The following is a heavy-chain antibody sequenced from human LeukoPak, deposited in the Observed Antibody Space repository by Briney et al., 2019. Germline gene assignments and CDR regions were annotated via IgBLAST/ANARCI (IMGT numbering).Heavy chain of an antibody. V-gene: IGHV3-48*04. CDR1: GFTFSRYS. CDR3: ARDGGATMVRGVATYDS. Sequence: GGSLRLSCAASGFTFSRYSMNWVRQAPGKGLEWASYISRSSSTIHYADSVKGRFTISRDNAKSSLFLQMNSLRAEDTAVYYCARDGGATMVRGVATYDSWGQGTLVTVSS. J-gene: IGHJ4*02. CDR2: ISRSSSTI. D-gene: IGHD3-10*01.